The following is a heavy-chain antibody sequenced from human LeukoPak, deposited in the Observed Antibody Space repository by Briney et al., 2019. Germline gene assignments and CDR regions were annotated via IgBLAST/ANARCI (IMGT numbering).Heavy chain of an antibody. CDR2: IYTSGST. D-gene: IGHD6-13*01. V-gene: IGHV4-4*07. CDR3: ARVLGDYSSSWYSEDV. Sequence: SETLSLTCTVSGGSISSYYWSWIRQPAGKGLEWIGRIYTSGSTNHNPSLKSRVTMSVDTSKNQFSLKLSSVTAADTAVYYCARVLGDYSSSWYSEDVWGQGTTATVSS. CDR1: GGSISSYY. J-gene: IGHJ6*02.